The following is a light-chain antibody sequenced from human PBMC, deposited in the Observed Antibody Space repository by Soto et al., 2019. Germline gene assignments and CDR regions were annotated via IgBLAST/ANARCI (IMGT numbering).Light chain of an antibody. CDR2: DAS. Sequence: DIQMTQSPSTLSASVGDRVTITCRASLSISSWLAWYQQKPGKAPKLLRYDASSLASGVSSKFRGSGSGTEFTLPISILQPEHSATYYCQHHNSYFLHPFGGGTKVEIK. CDR3: QHHNSYFLHP. CDR1: LSISSW. J-gene: IGKJ4*01. V-gene: IGKV1-5*01.